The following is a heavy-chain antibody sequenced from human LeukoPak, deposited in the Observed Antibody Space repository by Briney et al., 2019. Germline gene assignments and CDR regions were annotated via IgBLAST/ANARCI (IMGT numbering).Heavy chain of an antibody. Sequence: SVKVSCKASGGTFSSYAISWVRQAPGQGLEWMGGIIPIFGTANYAQKYQGRVTITADESTSTAYMEPSSLRSEDTAVYYCARDGGYSSSSLGFDYWGQGTLVTVSS. CDR2: IIPIFGTA. J-gene: IGHJ4*02. CDR1: GGTFSSYA. V-gene: IGHV1-69*01. D-gene: IGHD6-6*01. CDR3: ARDGGYSSSSLGFDY.